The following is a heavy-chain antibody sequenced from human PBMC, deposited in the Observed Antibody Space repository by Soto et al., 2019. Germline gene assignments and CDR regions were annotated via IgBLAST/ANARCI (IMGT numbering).Heavy chain of an antibody. CDR3: AREGVAPYYYYGMDV. D-gene: IGHD5-12*01. CDR2: ISTYNGDT. Sequence: QVQLVQSGAEVKKPGASVKVSCKASGYTFTRSGISWVRQAPGQGLEWMGWISTYNGDTNYAQTFQGQVIMTKDTSTSSVRMEVRSLRSDDTAVYYCAREGVAPYYYYGMDVWGQGPPVTVSS. V-gene: IGHV1-18*01. J-gene: IGHJ6*02. CDR1: GYTFTRSG.